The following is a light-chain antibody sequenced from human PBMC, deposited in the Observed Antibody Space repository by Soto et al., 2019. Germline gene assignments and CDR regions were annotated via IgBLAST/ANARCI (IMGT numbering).Light chain of an antibody. J-gene: IGLJ1*01. CDR2: DNN. Sequence: QSVLTQPPSVSAAPGQEVTISCSGSSSNIGNNYVSWYQQLPGTAPKPLIYDNNKRPSGIPDRFSGSKSGTSATLGITGLQTGDEADYYCGTWDSSLSAYVFGTGTKVTVL. CDR1: SSNIGNNY. CDR3: GTWDSSLSAYV. V-gene: IGLV1-51*01.